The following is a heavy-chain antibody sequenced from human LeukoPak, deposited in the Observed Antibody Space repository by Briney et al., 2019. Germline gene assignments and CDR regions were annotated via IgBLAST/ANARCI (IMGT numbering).Heavy chain of an antibody. CDR2: INHSGST. CDR1: GDSISSHSYY. Sequence: SETLSLTCTVSGDSISSHSYYWAWIRQPPGKGLEWIGEINHSGSTNYNPSLKSRVTISVDTSKNQFSLKLSSVTAADTAVYYCARGRNDYVWGSYRYSPFDYWGQGTLVTVSS. V-gene: IGHV4-39*07. D-gene: IGHD3-16*02. CDR3: ARGRNDYVWGSYRYSPFDY. J-gene: IGHJ4*02.